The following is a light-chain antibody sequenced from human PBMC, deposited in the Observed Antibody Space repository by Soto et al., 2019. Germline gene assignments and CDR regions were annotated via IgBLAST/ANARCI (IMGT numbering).Light chain of an antibody. J-gene: IGKJ1*01. Sequence: GDRVTIACRASQSISTWLAWYQHKPGKAPKLLMHDASSLETGVPSRFSGSGSGTEFTLTINSLQPDDFATYYCQQYSAYATFGQGTKVVIK. CDR2: DAS. V-gene: IGKV1-5*01. CDR3: QQYSAYAT. CDR1: QSISTW.